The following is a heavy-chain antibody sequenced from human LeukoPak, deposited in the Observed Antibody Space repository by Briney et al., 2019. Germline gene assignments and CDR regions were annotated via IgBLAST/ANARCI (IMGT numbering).Heavy chain of an antibody. V-gene: IGHV1-18*01. J-gene: IGHJ4*02. CDR3: ARGYYYDSSGNDY. D-gene: IGHD3-22*01. CDR2: ISTYNGNT. Sequence: GASVKVSCKASGYTFTSYGISWVRQAPGQGLEWMGWISTYNGNTNYAQKLQGRVTMTTDASTTTVYMELRSLRSDDTAVYYCARGYYYDSSGNDYWGQGTLVTVSS. CDR1: GYTFTSYG.